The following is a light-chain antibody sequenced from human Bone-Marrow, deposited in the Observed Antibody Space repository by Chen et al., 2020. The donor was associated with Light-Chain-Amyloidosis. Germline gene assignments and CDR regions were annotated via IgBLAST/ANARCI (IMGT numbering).Light chain of an antibody. CDR1: SSDVGGYNY. Sequence: QSALTQPASVSGSPGQSITISCTGTSSDVGGYNYVSWYHHHPGEAPKLMIYEVSNRPSGVSNRFSGSKSGNTASLTISGLQAEDEADYYCSSFTSRSTRVFGGGTKLTVL. CDR2: EVS. V-gene: IGLV2-14*01. J-gene: IGLJ3*02. CDR3: SSFTSRSTRV.